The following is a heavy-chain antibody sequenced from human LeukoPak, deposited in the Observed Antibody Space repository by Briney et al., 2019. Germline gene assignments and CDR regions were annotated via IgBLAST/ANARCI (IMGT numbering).Heavy chain of an antibody. Sequence: ASVKVSCKTSGYSFTSYYIHWVRQAPGEGLEWMGIINHSGGNTTYAQKFQGRLTMASDTSTSTAYMELSSMRSEDTAMYYCARSSAYYNEADIWGQGTMVSVSS. CDR3: ARSSAYYNEADI. D-gene: IGHD1-26*01. CDR1: GYSFTSYY. V-gene: IGHV1-46*01. CDR2: INHSGGNT. J-gene: IGHJ3*02.